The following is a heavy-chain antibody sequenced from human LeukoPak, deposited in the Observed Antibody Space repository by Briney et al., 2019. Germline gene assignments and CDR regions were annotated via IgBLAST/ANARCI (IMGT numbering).Heavy chain of an antibody. J-gene: IGHJ6*03. D-gene: IGHD3-16*01. CDR2: IYYSGST. CDR1: GGSLSSGGYY. CDR3: ATTSYDWDYYYYVDV. V-gene: IGHV4-31*03. Sequence: LQTLSLTRTVSGGSLSSGGYYWRWLRQHPGKGMGWVGYIYYSGSTYYNPSLKSRVTISVDTSKNQFSLKLSSVTAADTAVYYCATTSYDWDYYYYVDVWGKGTTVTVSS.